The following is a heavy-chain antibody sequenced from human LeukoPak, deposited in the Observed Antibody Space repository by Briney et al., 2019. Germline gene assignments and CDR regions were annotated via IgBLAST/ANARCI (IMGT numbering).Heavy chain of an antibody. V-gene: IGHV3-23*01. Sequence: GGSLRLSCAASGFTLSNYAMSWVRQAPGKGLEWVSDISGSGYRTYYADSVKGRFTISRDNSNNTLYLQLNSLRAEDTAGYYCAKGDFGDYFHGFHYWGQGPLVTVLS. D-gene: IGHD5-12*01. CDR1: GFTLSNYA. CDR2: ISGSGYRT. CDR3: AKGDFGDYFHGFHY. J-gene: IGHJ4*02.